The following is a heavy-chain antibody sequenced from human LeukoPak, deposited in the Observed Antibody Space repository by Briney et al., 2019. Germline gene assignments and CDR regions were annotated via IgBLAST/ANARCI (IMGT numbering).Heavy chain of an antibody. V-gene: IGHV4-39*07. J-gene: IGHJ4*02. CDR2: IYYSGST. CDR3: ARLAGTGNLYYFDY. D-gene: IGHD1-14*01. CDR1: GGSISSSSYY. Sequence: PSETLSLTCTVSGGSISSSSYYWGWIRQPPGKGLEWIGTIYYSGSTYYNPSLKSRVTISVDTSTNQFSLKLSSVTAADTAVYYCARLAGTGNLYYFDYWGQGTLVTVSS.